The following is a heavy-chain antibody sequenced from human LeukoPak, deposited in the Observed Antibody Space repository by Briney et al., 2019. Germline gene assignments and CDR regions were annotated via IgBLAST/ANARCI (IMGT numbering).Heavy chain of an antibody. CDR1: GFTFSSYA. Sequence: GGFLRLSCAASGFTFSSYAMSWVRQAPGKGLEWVSAISGSGGSTYYADSVKGRFTISRDNSKNTLYLQMNSLRAEDTAVYYCAKDALGPAPQGGPGSSFDYWGQGTLVTVSS. CDR2: ISGSGGST. J-gene: IGHJ4*02. CDR3: AKDALGPAPQGGPGSSFDY. D-gene: IGHD3-10*01. V-gene: IGHV3-23*01.